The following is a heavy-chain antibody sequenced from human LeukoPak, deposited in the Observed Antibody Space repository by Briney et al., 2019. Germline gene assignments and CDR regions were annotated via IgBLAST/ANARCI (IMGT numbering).Heavy chain of an antibody. CDR2: IIPIFGTA. CDR1: GGTFSSYA. Sequence: SVKVSCKASGGTFSSYAISWVRQAPGQGLEWMGGIIPIFGTANYAQKFQGRVTITADESTSTAYMELSSLRSEDTAVYYCARYPLIYGGNNYYYFDYWGQGTLVTVSS. V-gene: IGHV1-69*13. CDR3: ARYPLIYGGNNYYYFDY. J-gene: IGHJ4*02. D-gene: IGHD4-23*01.